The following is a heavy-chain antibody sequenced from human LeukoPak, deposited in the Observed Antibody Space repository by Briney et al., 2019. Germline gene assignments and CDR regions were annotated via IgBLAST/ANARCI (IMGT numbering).Heavy chain of an antibody. V-gene: IGHV3-23*01. D-gene: IGHD3-9*01. J-gene: IGHJ4*02. Sequence: PGGSLRLSCAASGFTFSNYAMSWVRQAPGKGLEWVSAILGSGVTTYYADSVKGRFTVSRENSKSTLYLQMNTLRAEDTALYYCAKWGDYDVLTGYYVPDYWGQGTLVTVSS. CDR2: ILGSGVTT. CDR3: AKWGDYDVLTGYYVPDY. CDR1: GFTFSNYA.